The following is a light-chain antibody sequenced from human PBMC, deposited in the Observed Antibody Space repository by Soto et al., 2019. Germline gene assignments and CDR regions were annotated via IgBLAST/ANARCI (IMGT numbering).Light chain of an antibody. J-gene: IGLJ1*01. CDR1: SSDVGGDKS. Sequence: QSVLTQPASVSGSPGQSITITCTGTSSDVGGDKSVSWYHQHPGKAPKVMIYEVSNRPSRVSHRFSASKPGNTASLTISGLHAEDEADYYFSSYTSSSREGFGSGTKATV. CDR2: EVS. V-gene: IGLV2-14*01. CDR3: SSYTSSSREG.